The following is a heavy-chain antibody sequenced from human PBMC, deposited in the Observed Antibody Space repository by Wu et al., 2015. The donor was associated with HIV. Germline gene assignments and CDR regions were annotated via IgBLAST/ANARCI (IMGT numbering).Heavy chain of an antibody. CDR3: AATERFGDSDFDY. Sequence: QVHLVQSGAEVKKPGASVKVSCKASGYTFTGYYIHWVRQAPGQGLEWMGWINPNNGGTNYTQKFQGRVAMTRDTSITTAYMELSRLRSADTAVYYCAATERFGDSDFDYWGQGTLVTVSS. D-gene: IGHD3-10*01. J-gene: IGHJ4*02. V-gene: IGHV1-2*02. CDR2: INPNNGGT. CDR1: GYTFTGYY.